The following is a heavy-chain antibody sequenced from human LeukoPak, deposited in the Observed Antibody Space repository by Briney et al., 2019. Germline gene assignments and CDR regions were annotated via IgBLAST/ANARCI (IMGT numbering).Heavy chain of an antibody. J-gene: IGHJ5*02. CDR3: VSAQGSSNEDWFDP. V-gene: IGHV3-11*01. CDR1: AFTICDYY. Sequence: GSLSLLCCAAAFTICDYYMSCRRRVPGKGLEGIASSYCGGTVAYYGDSVRGRFPVSRHNSKNSLFLQMNSLRVDGSAMYYCVSAQGSSNEDWFDPWGQGTLVIVSS. CDR2: SYCGGTVA. D-gene: IGHD1-1*01.